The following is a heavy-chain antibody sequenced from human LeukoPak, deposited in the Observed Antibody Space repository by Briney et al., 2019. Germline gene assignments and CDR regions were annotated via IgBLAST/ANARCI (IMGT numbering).Heavy chain of an antibody. V-gene: IGHV4-34*01. Sequence: SETLSLTCAVYGVSFSGYYWSWIRQPPGKGLEWIGEINHSGSTNYNPSLKSRVTISVDTSKNQFSLKLSSVTAADTAVYYCARVGMGQYDILTGYYGLYYFDYWGQGTLVTVSS. J-gene: IGHJ4*02. D-gene: IGHD3-9*01. CDR2: INHSGST. CDR1: GVSFSGYY. CDR3: ARVGMGQYDILTGYYGLYYFDY.